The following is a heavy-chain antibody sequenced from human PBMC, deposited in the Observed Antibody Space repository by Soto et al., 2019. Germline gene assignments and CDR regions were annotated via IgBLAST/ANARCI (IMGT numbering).Heavy chain of an antibody. V-gene: IGHV3-23*01. CDR3: ARGSSTTPTSYGYLAY. CDR1: GFVFNDYA. J-gene: IGHJ4*02. Sequence: EVQLLESGGGLVQPGGSLRLSCAASGFVFNDYAISWVRQAPGKGLEWVSGISASGGRTYYADSVKGRLSVSRDNSNNTVFLQINRLRDEDTAMYYCARGSSTTPTSYGYLAYWDQGTLVTVSS. D-gene: IGHD4-17*01. CDR2: ISASGGRT.